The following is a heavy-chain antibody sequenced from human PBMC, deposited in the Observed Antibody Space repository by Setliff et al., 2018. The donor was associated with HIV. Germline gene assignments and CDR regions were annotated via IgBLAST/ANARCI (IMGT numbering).Heavy chain of an antibody. CDR2: INPSGGST. V-gene: IGHV1-46*01. J-gene: IGHJ3*01. CDR1: GYTFTSYY. CDR3: ARGMDYYVNSSLASVAVTGSHLGALDV. Sequence: ASVKVSCKASGYTFTSYYMHWVRQAPGQGLEWMGIINPSGGSTSYAQSFQDRVTMTRDTSTSTVYMELSSLRSEDTAVYYCARGMDYYVNSSLASVAVTGSHLGALDVWGQGTMVTVSS. D-gene: IGHD3-10*02.